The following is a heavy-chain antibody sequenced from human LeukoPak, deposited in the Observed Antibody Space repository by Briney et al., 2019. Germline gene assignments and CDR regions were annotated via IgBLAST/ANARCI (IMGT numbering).Heavy chain of an antibody. CDR3: ARDAGRGVIIPHYYFDY. J-gene: IGHJ4*02. V-gene: IGHV3-33*01. Sequence: GGSLRLSCAASGFTSSSYGMHWVRQAPGKGLEWVAVIWYDGSNKYYADSVKGRFTISRDNSKNTLYLQMNSLRAEDTAVYYCARDAGRGVIIPHYYFDYWGQGTLVTVSS. CDR1: GFTSSSYG. D-gene: IGHD3-10*01. CDR2: IWYDGSNK.